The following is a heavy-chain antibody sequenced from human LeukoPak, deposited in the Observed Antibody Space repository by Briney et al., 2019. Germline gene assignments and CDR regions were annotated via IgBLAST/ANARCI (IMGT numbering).Heavy chain of an antibody. CDR1: GYTFTDYY. Sequence: ASVKVSCKASGYTFTDYYMHWVRQAPGQGLEWMGWINPNSGGTNYAQKFQGRVTMTRDTSISTAYMELSRLRSDDTAVCYCARVRGVNSGSYGFDYWGQGTLVTVSS. CDR2: INPNSGGT. J-gene: IGHJ4*02. V-gene: IGHV1-2*02. CDR3: ARVRGVNSGSYGFDY. D-gene: IGHD3-10*01.